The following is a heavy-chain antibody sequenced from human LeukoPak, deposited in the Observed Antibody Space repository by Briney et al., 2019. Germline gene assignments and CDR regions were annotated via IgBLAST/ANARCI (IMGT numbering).Heavy chain of an antibody. Sequence: SETLSLTCAVYGGSFSGYYWSWIRQPPGKGLEWIGEINHSGSTNYNPSLKSRVTISVDTSKNQFSLKLSSVTAADTAVYYCARAPSPSLRYFGGYFGYWGQGTLVTVSS. D-gene: IGHD3-9*01. CDR1: GGSFSGYY. CDR3: ARAPSPSLRYFGGYFGY. J-gene: IGHJ4*02. CDR2: INHSGST. V-gene: IGHV4-34*01.